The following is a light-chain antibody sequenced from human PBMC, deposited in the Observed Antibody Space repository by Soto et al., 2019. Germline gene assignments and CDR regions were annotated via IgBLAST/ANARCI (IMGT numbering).Light chain of an antibody. J-gene: IGKJ2*01. CDR1: QSISNW. V-gene: IGKV1-5*03. CDR3: QQYNRS. Sequence: DIKKTPSPTTLSASVRNRRLITCRASQSISNWVAGYQQKPGKAPKLLIYKASSLESGVPSRFSGSGSGTEFTLTISSLQPDDFATYYCQQYNRSFGQGTKVDI. CDR2: KAS.